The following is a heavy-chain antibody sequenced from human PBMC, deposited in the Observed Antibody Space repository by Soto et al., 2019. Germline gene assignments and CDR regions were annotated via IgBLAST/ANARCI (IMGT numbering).Heavy chain of an antibody. D-gene: IGHD2-21*02. CDR1: GFSLTTSGVG. CDR2: IYGAGDK. CDR3: ARNRFGGDGGAIDV. J-gene: IGHJ3*01. Sequence: QITLKESGPTLVKPTQTLTLTCTFSGFSLTTSGVGVGWFRRPPGKSLGWVARIYGAGDKRYSPALRSRLTISKDTSKSQVVCTRTSMAPAETATYYSARNRFGGDGGAIDVWGQGTMFTVSS. V-gene: IGHV2-5*02.